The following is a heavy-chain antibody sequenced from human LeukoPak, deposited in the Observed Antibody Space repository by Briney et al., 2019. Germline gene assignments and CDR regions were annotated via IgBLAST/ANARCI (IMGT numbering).Heavy chain of an antibody. CDR2: ISAYNGNT. V-gene: IGHV1-18*04. D-gene: IGHD3-10*01. CDR1: GYTFTSYG. J-gene: IGHJ5*02. Sequence: ASVKVSCKASGYTFTSYGISWVRQAPGQGLEWMGWISAYNGNTNYAQKLQGRVTMTTDTSTSTAYMELRSLRSDDTAVYYCARDQEYYYGSGSYNPNWFDPWGQGTLATVSS. CDR3: ARDQEYYYGSGSYNPNWFDP.